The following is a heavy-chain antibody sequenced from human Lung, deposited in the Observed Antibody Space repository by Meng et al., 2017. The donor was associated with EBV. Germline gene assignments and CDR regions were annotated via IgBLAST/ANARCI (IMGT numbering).Heavy chain of an antibody. J-gene: IGHJ4*02. D-gene: IGHD6-19*01. CDR2: IYHSGST. Sequence: LPGAWPRLRTPCQTLSLTCAVSGGSLSSGGYSWSWIRQPPVKGLEWIGYIYHSGSTYYNPSLKSRVTISVDRSKNQFSLKLSSVTAADTAVYYCARLRLVWMFDYWGQGALVTVSS. CDR1: GGSLSSGGYS. CDR3: ARLRLVWMFDY. V-gene: IGHV4-30-2*02.